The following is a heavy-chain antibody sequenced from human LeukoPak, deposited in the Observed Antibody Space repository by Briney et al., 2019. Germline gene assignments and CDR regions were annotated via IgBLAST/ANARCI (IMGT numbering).Heavy chain of an antibody. J-gene: IGHJ4*02. V-gene: IGHV3-9*01. Sequence: GGSLRLSCAASGFTFSSYAMHWVRQAPGKGLEWVSGISWNSGSIGYADSVKGRFTISRDNAKNSLYLQMNSLRAEDTALYYCAKDVNYYDSSGFDYWGQGTLVTVSS. CDR2: ISWNSGSI. D-gene: IGHD3-22*01. CDR1: GFTFSSYA. CDR3: AKDVNYYDSSGFDY.